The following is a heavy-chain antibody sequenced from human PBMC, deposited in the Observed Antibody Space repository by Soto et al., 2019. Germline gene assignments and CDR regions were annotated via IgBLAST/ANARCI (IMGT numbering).Heavy chain of an antibody. CDR1: GDSVSSNSAA. D-gene: IGHD2-15*01. J-gene: IGHJ5*02. CDR3: ARTVGWLDP. Sequence: QVQLQQSGPRLVKPSQTLSLTCAISGDSVSSNSAAWNWIRQSPSRGLECLGRTYYRSKWYKEYAASVKSRITSNPDTSKNQFSLQFNSVSPEDTAVYYCARTVGWLDPWGQGTLVTVSS. V-gene: IGHV6-1*01. CDR2: TYYRSKWYK.